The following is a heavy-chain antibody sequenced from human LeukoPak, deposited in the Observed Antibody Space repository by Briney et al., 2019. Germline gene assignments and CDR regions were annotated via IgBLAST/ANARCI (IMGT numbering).Heavy chain of an antibody. CDR3: AKDVYQDYYYGSGSFDY. J-gene: IGHJ4*02. D-gene: IGHD3-10*01. V-gene: IGHV3-9*03. CDR1: GFTFDDYA. CDR2: ISWNSGSI. Sequence: GRSLRLSCAASGFTFDDYAMLWVRQAPGKGLEWVSGISWNSGSIGYADSVKGRFTISRDNAKNSLYLQMNSLRTEDMALYYCAKDVYQDYYYGSGSFDYWGQGTLVTVSS.